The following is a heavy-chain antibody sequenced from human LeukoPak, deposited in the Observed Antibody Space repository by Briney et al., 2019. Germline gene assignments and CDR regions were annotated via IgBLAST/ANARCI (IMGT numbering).Heavy chain of an antibody. CDR3: ARDDYDQGLIDY. D-gene: IGHD4/OR15-4a*01. Sequence: GGSLRLSCAASGFAFSTYAMTWVRQAPGKGLEWVSGISGYDGSTFYADSVKGRFTISRDNAKNSLYLQMNSLRAEDTALYHCARDDYDQGLIDYWGQGTLVTVSS. J-gene: IGHJ4*02. CDR1: GFAFSTYA. CDR2: ISGYDGST. V-gene: IGHV3-23*01.